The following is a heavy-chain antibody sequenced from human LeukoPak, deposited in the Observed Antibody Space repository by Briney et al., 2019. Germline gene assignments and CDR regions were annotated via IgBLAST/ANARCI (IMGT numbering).Heavy chain of an antibody. CDR1: GYSFTNNY. Sequence: ASVKVSCKASGYSFTNNYIHWVRQAPGQGLEWMGMIYPRDGGTSYAQRFQDRVTVTRDTSTSTVHMELSGLKAEDTALYYCARDQEGFDYWGQGTLVTVSS. CDR2: IYPRDGGT. J-gene: IGHJ4*02. CDR3: ARDQEGFDY. V-gene: IGHV1-46*01.